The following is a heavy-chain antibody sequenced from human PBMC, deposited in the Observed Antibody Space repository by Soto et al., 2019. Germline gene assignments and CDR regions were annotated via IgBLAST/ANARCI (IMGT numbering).Heavy chain of an antibody. CDR1: NYSISSGYY. D-gene: IGHD4-4*01. CDR3: AREKGHSNPF. Sequence: SETLSLTCAVSNYSISSGYYWAWIRQSPGKGLEWIGSVYQSVSTYYNPSLESRVSILVDISENHFSLRLNSVTAADTAVYFCAREKGHSNPF. J-gene: IGHJ3*01. V-gene: IGHV4-38-2*02. CDR2: VYQSVST.